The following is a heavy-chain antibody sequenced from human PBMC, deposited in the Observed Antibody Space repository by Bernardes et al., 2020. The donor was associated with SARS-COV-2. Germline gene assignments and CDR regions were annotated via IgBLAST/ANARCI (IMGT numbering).Heavy chain of an antibody. CDR1: GFTVSSHY. V-gene: IGHV3-53*01. CDR2: IYSGGST. J-gene: IGHJ5*02. CDR3: AREAYYDLGP. D-gene: IGHD3-22*01. Sequence: SLSLPSAASGFTVSSHYMSWVRQAPGKGLEWVSVIYSGGSTYYADSVKGRFTISRDNSKNTLYLQMNSLRAEDTAVYYCAREAYYDLGPWGPGTLVTVAA.